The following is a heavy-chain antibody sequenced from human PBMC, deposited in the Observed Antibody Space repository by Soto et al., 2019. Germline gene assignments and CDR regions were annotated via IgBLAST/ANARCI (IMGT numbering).Heavy chain of an antibody. J-gene: IGHJ6*02. V-gene: IGHV4-4*02. D-gene: IGHD2-2*01. CDR3: ASSPRGYCSGTSCRELGNYYGMDV. CDR1: GDSISNPNW. CDR2: VYHPGST. Sequence: PSETLSLTCAVFGDSISNPNWWTWVRQPPGKGLEWIGEVYHPGSTNYSPSFQGHVTISADKSISTAYLQWSSLKASDTAMYYCASSPRGYCSGTSCRELGNYYGMDVWGQGTTVTVSS.